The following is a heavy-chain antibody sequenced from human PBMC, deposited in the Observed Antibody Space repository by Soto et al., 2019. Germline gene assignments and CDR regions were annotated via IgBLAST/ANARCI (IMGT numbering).Heavy chain of an antibody. V-gene: IGHV1-8*01. CDR2: MNPNSGNT. D-gene: IGHD3-3*01. Sequence: QVQLVQSGAEVKKPGASVKVSCKASGYTFTSYDINWVRQATGQGLEWMGWMNPNSGNTGYAQKFQGRVTMTRNTSIITAYMELSSLRSEDTAVYYCARGLSYDFWSGYYLYYYYGTDVWGQGTTVTVSS. CDR3: ARGLSYDFWSGYYLYYYYGTDV. J-gene: IGHJ6*02. CDR1: GYTFTSYD.